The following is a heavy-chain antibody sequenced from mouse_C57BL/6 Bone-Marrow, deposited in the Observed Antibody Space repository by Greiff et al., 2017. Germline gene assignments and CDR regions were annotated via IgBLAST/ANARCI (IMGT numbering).Heavy chain of an antibody. CDR1: GFTFNTYA. CDR2: IRRKSSKYAT. V-gene: IGHV10-3*01. CDR3: YSE. D-gene: IGHD3-1*01. J-gene: IGHJ3*02. Sequence: EVKLVESGGGLVQPKGSLKLSCAASGFTFNTYAMHWVRQAPGKGLEWVARIRRKSSKYATYYADSVKDRFTISRDDSQSMLYLQMNNLKTGDTSMYYSYSEWGQGTLVTVSA.